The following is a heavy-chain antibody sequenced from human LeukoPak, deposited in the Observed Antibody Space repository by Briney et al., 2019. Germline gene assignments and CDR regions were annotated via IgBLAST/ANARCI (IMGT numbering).Heavy chain of an antibody. CDR2: ISYDGSNK. Sequence: GGSLRLSCAASGFTFSSYGMHSVRQAPGKGLEWVAVISYDGSNKYYADSVKGRFTISRENSKNTLYLQMNSLRAEDTAVYYCAKDSYAHYYYYGMDVWGQGTTVTVSS. J-gene: IGHJ6*02. CDR3: AKDSYAHYYYYGMDV. CDR1: GFTFSSYG. V-gene: IGHV3-30*18. D-gene: IGHD4-17*01.